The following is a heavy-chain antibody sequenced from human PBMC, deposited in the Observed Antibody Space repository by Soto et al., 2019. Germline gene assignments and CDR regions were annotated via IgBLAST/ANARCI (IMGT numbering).Heavy chain of an antibody. CDR1: GFTFSGSA. V-gene: IGHV3-73*02. CDR2: IRSKANSYAT. Sequence: EVQLVESGGGLVQPGGSLKLSCAASGFTFSGSAMHWVRQASGKGLEWVGRIRSKANSYATAYAASVKGRFTISRDDSKNTAYLQMNSLKTEDTAVYYCTRHVLSGYYYADAVDIWGQGTMVTVSS. CDR3: TRHVLSGYYYADAVDI. D-gene: IGHD3-22*01. J-gene: IGHJ3*02.